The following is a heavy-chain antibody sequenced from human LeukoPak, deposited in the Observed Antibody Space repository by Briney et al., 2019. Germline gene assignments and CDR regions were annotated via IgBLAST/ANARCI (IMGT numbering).Heavy chain of an antibody. CDR1: GFTFSRYA. J-gene: IGHJ4*02. Sequence: PGGSLRLSCAASGFTFSRYAMSWVRQAPGKGLEWVANIKQDGSDKYYVDSVKGRFTIPKDNAKSSLYLQMNSLRAEDTAVYYCARAWIELWSHDYWGQGTLVTVSS. CDR3: ARAWIELWSHDY. D-gene: IGHD5-18*01. V-gene: IGHV3-7*03. CDR2: IKQDGSDK.